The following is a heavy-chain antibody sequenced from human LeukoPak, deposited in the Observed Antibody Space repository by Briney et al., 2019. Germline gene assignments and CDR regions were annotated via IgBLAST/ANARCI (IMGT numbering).Heavy chain of an antibody. D-gene: IGHD3-10*01. V-gene: IGHV3-48*02. Sequence: PGGSLRLSCAASGFTFSSFSMNWVRQAPGKGLEWVSFIGTTSSGIYYADSVKGRFTISRDNAKNSLYLQMSSLRDEDTAVYYCARAYYGSGSYYNDYWGQGTLVTVSS. CDR1: GFTFSSFS. CDR3: ARAYYGSGSYYNDY. CDR2: IGTTSSGI. J-gene: IGHJ4*02.